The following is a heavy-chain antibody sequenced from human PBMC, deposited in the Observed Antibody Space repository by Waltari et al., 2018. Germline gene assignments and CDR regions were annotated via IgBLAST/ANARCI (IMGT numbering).Heavy chain of an antibody. J-gene: IGHJ3*01. Sequence: GWLRQPPGQGLDWIGTMSYTGATYSSPSLESRVTVSRDTSKNQLSLKLVSVTAADTAVYYCATYIGASVGTAAFDVWGQGTMVAVSS. CDR3: ATYIGASVGTAAFDV. D-gene: IGHD1-1*01. V-gene: IGHV4-39*01. CDR2: MSYTGAT.